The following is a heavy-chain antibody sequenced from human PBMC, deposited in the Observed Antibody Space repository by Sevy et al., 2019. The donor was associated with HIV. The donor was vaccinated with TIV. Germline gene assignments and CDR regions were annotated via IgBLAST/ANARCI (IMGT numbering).Heavy chain of an antibody. CDR1: GASLSTYY. Sequence: SETLSLTCTVFGASLSTYYWNWIRQPPGKGLEWIGYIYHTGSTNYNSSLKSRVTISIDTSQNHFSLNLNSLTAADTAVYYCARSPYDILTGSSDSFDYWGQGSLVTVSS. J-gene: IGHJ4*02. CDR3: ARSPYDILTGSSDSFDY. CDR2: IYHTGST. V-gene: IGHV4-59*13. D-gene: IGHD3-9*01.